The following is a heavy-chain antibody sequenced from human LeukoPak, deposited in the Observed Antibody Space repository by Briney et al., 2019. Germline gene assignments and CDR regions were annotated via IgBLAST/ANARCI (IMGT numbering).Heavy chain of an antibody. D-gene: IGHD3-22*01. CDR1: GGTISNATYY. J-gene: IGHJ5*02. Sequence: SETLSLTCTVSGGTISNATYYWGWIRQPPGKGLEWIGNIHYGGTAYYNPSLRSRVSMSVDTSLNQFSLRMSSVTAADTAVYYCARVKAEYYYDNSGHNWFDPWGQGTLVIVSS. CDR3: ARVKAEYYYDNSGHNWFDP. CDR2: IHYGGTA. V-gene: IGHV4-39*07.